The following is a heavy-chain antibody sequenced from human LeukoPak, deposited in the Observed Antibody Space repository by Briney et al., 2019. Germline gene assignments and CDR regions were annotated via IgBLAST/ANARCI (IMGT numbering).Heavy chain of an antibody. J-gene: IGHJ4*02. CDR1: GFTFDDYA. V-gene: IGHV3-43*02. Sequence: GGSLRLSCAASGFTFDDYAMHWVRQAPGKGLEWVSPISGDGGSTYYADSVKGRFTISRDNNKNSLYLQMNSLGTEDTALYYCATSDFAAHFDYWGQGTLVTVSS. D-gene: IGHD2/OR15-2a*01. CDR3: ATSDFAAHFDY. CDR2: ISGDGGST.